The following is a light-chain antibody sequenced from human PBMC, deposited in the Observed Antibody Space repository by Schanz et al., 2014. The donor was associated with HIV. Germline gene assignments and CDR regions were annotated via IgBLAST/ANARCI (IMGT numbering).Light chain of an antibody. J-gene: IGKJ2*01. CDR1: QNIGNS. V-gene: IGKV1-5*03. CDR3: QQYNSFSST. Sequence: DIQMTQSPSTLSASVGDRVTLACRASQNIGNSLAWFQLKPGRAPKLLIYSASSLHTGVPSTFSGSGSGIEFALTISSLQPDDFATYYCQQYNSFSSTFGQGTKLEIK. CDR2: SAS.